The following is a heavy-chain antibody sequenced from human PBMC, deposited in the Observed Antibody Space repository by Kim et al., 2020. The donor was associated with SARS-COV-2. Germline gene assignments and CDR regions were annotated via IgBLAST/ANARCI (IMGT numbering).Heavy chain of an antibody. J-gene: IGHJ5*02. CDR1: GFTYSDNA. V-gene: IGHV3-23*01. CDR2: IARDGRTT. D-gene: IGHD1-26*01. CDR3: AKGSQTVPTTRMFDP. Sequence: GGSLRLSCGASGFTYSDNAMSWVRQAPGKGLEWISTIARDGRTTFYADSVKGRFTVSRDNSKNTLYLQMNSLRAEDTALYYCAKGSQTVPTTRMFDPWGQGTLVTVSS.